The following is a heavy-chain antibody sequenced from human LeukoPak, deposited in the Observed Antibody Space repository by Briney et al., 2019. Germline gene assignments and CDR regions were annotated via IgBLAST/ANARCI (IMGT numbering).Heavy chain of an antibody. V-gene: IGHV3-11*06. D-gene: IGHD1-20*01. CDR1: GFTFSDYY. Sequence: GGPLRLSCAASGFTFSDYYMSWIRQAPGKGLEWVSYISSSSSYTNYADSVKGRFTISRDNAKNSLYLQMNSLRAEDTAVYYCAREGITGTTGSWFDPWGQGTLVTVSS. J-gene: IGHJ5*02. CDR3: AREGITGTTGSWFDP. CDR2: ISSSSSYT.